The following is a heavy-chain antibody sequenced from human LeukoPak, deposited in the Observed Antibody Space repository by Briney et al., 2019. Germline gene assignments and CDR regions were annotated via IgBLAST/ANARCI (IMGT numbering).Heavy chain of an antibody. V-gene: IGHV4-30-4*08. CDR3: ATNDFWSGYYTGYYYYYMDV. Sequence: SETLSLTXTVSGGSISSGEYYWSCIRQPPGKGLEWIGYVYYSGSTYYNPSLKSRVTISVDTSKNQFSLKLSSVTAADTAVYYCATNDFWSGYYTGYYYYYMDVWGKGTTVTVSS. CDR2: VYYSGST. D-gene: IGHD3-3*01. J-gene: IGHJ6*03. CDR1: GGSISSGEYY.